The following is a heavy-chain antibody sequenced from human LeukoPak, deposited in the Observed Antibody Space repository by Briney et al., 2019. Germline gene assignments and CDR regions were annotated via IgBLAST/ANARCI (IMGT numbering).Heavy chain of an antibody. J-gene: IGHJ4*02. CDR2: INSSGSTI. V-gene: IGHV3-48*03. D-gene: IGHD4-17*01. CDR3: ARDRDDYGDYYFDY. Sequence: PGGSLRLSCAASGFTFSSYEMNWVRQAPGKGLEWVSYINSSGSTIYYADSVKGRFTISRDNAKNSLYLQMNSLRAEDTAVYYCARDRDDYGDYYFDYWGQGTLVTVSS. CDR1: GFTFSSYE.